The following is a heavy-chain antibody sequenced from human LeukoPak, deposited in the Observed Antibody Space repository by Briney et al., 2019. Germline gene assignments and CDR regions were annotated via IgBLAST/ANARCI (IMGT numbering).Heavy chain of an antibody. V-gene: IGHV4-4*02. CDR1: GGSISSTNW. CDR3: SRESGAFRPFGY. J-gene: IGHJ4*02. CDR2: ISLTGRT. Sequence: PSETLSLTCGVSGGSISSTNWWSWVRPPPGQGLEWIGEISLTGRTNYNPSLNGRVTMSLDESRNQLSLNLTSVTAADTAIYYCSRESGAFRPFGYWGQGTLVIVPP. D-gene: IGHD1-26*01.